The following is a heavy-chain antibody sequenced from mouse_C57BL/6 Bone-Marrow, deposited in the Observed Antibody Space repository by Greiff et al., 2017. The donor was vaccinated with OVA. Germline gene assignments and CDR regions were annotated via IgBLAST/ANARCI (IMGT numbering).Heavy chain of an antibody. CDR2: IHPNSGST. V-gene: IGHV1-64*01. J-gene: IGHJ3*01. CDR1: GYTFTSYW. CDR3: ARFLYDYGFAY. Sequence: QVQLQQPGAELVKPGASVKLSCKASGYTFTSYWMHWVKQRPGQGLEWIGMIHPNSGSTNYNEKLKSKATLTVDKSSSTAYMQLSSLTSEDSAVYYCARFLYDYGFAYWGQGTLVTVSA. D-gene: IGHD2-4*01.